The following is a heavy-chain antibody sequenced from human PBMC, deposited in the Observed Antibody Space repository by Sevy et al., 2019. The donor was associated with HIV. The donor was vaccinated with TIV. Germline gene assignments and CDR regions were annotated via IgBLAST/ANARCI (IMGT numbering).Heavy chain of an antibody. CDR2: IYYIGST. CDR3: ARVRQQLVGSLDY. CDR1: GGSMSSYY. Sequence: SETLSLTCTVSGGSMSSYYWSWIRQPPGKGLEWIGYIYYIGSTHYNPSLKSRVTISVDTSKNQFSLKLSSVTAADTAVYYCARVRQQLVGSLDYWGQGTLVNVSS. D-gene: IGHD6-13*01. V-gene: IGHV4-59*01. J-gene: IGHJ4*02.